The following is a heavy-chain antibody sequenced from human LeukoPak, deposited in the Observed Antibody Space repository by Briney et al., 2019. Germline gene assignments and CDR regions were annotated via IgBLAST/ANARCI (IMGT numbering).Heavy chain of an antibody. CDR1: GGTFSSYA. V-gene: IGHV1-69*01. CDR2: IIPIFGPS. CDR3: AREAMYSSSPFSDYYYYYGMDV. Sequence: SVKVSCKAYGGTFSSYAISWVRQAPGQGLEWMGGIIPIFGPSNYAQKFQGRVTITADESTSTAYMELSSLRSEDTAVYYCAREAMYSSSPFSDYYYYYGMDVWGQGTTVTVSS. J-gene: IGHJ6*02. D-gene: IGHD6-13*01.